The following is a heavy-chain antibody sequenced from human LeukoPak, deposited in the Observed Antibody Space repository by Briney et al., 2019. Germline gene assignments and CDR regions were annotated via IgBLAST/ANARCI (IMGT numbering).Heavy chain of an antibody. CDR1: GGSISTYY. V-gene: IGHV4-59*08. D-gene: IGHD2-2*01. CDR2: IHYSEST. CDR3: ARHPPLPAALGFDY. Sequence: SETLSLTCTVSGGSISTYYWSWIRQTPGKGLDWIAYIHYSESTNYNPSLKSRVTISLDTSKNQFSLNLSSVTAADTAVYYCARHPPLPAALGFDYWGQGTLVTVSS. J-gene: IGHJ4*02.